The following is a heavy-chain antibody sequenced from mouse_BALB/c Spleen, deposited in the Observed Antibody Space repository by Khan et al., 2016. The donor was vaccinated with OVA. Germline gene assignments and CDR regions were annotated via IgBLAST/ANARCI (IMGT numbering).Heavy chain of an antibody. J-gene: IGHJ4*01. V-gene: IGHV1S56*01. D-gene: IGHD1-1*01. CDR2: IFPGNVNT. CDR3: ARGDYYGTYAMDY. Sequence: QVQLKQSGPELVKPGASVRISCKASGSTFTNYYIHWVKQRPGQGLEWIGWIFPGNVNTKYNKKLKDKATLTADNSSSTAYMQLSSLTSEDSAVYFCARGDYYGTYAMDYWGQGTSVTVSS. CDR1: GSTFTNYY.